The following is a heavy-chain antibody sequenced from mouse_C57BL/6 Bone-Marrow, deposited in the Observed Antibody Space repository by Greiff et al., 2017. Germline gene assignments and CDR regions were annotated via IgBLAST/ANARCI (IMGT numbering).Heavy chain of an antibody. V-gene: IGHV1-53*01. CDR2: INPSNGGT. CDR3: ARLILRKAMDY. CDR1: GYTFTSYW. D-gene: IGHD1-1*01. Sequence: VQLQQPGTDLVKPGASVKLSCKASGYTFTSYWMHWVKQRPGQGLEWIGNINPSNGGTNYTEKFKGKATLTADNSSSTAYMQLSSLTSEDPAVYYCARLILRKAMDYWGQGTSVTVSS. J-gene: IGHJ4*01.